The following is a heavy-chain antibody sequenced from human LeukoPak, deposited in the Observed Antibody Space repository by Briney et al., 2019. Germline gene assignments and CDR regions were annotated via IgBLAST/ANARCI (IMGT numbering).Heavy chain of an antibody. CDR2: INPSGGSA. J-gene: IGHJ4*02. CDR3: ARSRADNGFDY. V-gene: IGHV1-46*01. CDR1: GYTFTRYY. Sequence: ASVKVSCKASGYTFTRYYMHWVRQAPGQGLEWMGIINPSGGSASHAQKFQGRVTMTRDTSTSTVYMELSSLRFGDTAVYYCARSRADNGFDYWGQGTLVTVSS. D-gene: IGHD1-14*01.